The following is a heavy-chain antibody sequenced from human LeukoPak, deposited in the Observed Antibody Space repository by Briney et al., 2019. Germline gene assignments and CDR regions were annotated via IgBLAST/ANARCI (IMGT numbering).Heavy chain of an antibody. J-gene: IGHJ5*02. CDR3: ARTREYSSTWFFPPFDP. Sequence: LRASVKVSCKASGYTFTGYYMNWVRQAPGQGLEWMGWINPNSGRTNYAHNFQGRVTLTRDPSISTAYMELTGLTSNDTGVYYCARTREYSSTWFFPPFDPWGQGTLVTVSS. V-gene: IGHV1-2*02. CDR1: GYTFTGYY. CDR2: INPNSGRT. D-gene: IGHD6-13*01.